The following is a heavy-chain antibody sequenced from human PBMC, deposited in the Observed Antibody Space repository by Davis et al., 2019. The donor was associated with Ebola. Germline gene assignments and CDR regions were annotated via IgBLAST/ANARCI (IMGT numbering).Heavy chain of an antibody. V-gene: IGHV1-18*04. Sequence: ASVKVSCKASGGTFSSYAISWVRQAPGQGLEWMGWISAYNGNTNYAQKLQGRVTMTTDTSTSTAYMELRSLRSDDTAVYYCAPTYYYYDSSDFDYWGQGTLVTVSS. J-gene: IGHJ4*02. CDR1: GGTFSSYA. CDR3: APTYYYYDSSDFDY. D-gene: IGHD3-22*01. CDR2: ISAYNGNT.